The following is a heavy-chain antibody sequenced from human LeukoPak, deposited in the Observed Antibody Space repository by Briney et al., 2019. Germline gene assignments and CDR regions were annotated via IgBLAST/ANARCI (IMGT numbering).Heavy chain of an antibody. CDR3: AREKGFCSSTSCYGAGWFDP. V-gene: IGHV4-59*01. CDR2: IYSNGNT. J-gene: IGHJ5*02. D-gene: IGHD2-2*01. Sequence: PSETLSLTCTVSGASISSYYFNWIRQPPGKGLEWIGYIYSNGNTNYNPSLKSRLTISVDTSENQFSLKLSSVTAADTAVYYCAREKGFCSSTSCYGAGWFDPWGQGTLVTVSS. CDR1: GASISSYY.